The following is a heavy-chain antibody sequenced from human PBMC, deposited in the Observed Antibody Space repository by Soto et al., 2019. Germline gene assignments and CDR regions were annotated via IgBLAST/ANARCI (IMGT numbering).Heavy chain of an antibody. J-gene: IGHJ6*02. CDR2: IYHSGST. Sequence: PSETLSLTCAVSGGSISSSNWWSWVRQPPGKGLEWIGEIYHSGSTNYNPSLKSRVTISVDKSKNQFSLKLSSVTAADTAVYYCARDRRRVGLWVIAAAEASYYYGMDVWGQGTTVTV. V-gene: IGHV4-4*02. CDR3: ARDRRRVGLWVIAAAEASYYYGMDV. D-gene: IGHD6-13*01. CDR1: GGSISSSNW.